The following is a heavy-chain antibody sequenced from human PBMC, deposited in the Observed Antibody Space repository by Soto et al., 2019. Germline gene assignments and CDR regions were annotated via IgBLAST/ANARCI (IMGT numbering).Heavy chain of an antibody. CDR1: GFTFSSYA. J-gene: IGHJ4*02. V-gene: IGHV3-30-3*01. Sequence: GGSLRLSCAASGFTFSSYAMHWVRQAPGKGLEWVAVISYDGSNKYYADSVKGRFTISRDNSKNTLYLQMNSLRAEDTAVYYCARDYSGESIAARYFDYWGQVTLVTVSS. CDR3: ARDYSGESIAARYFDY. CDR2: ISYDGSNK. D-gene: IGHD6-6*01.